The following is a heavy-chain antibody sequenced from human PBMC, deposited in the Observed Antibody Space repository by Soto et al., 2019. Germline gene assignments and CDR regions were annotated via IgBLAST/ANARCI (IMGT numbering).Heavy chain of an antibody. CDR3: VRDVTFDY. CDR1: GFAFSSFD. V-gene: IGHV3-64D*06. Sequence: PGGPLRLSCSASGFAFSSFDMHWVRQAPGKGLEYFSAINSNGGITYYADSVNGRFTISRDNSKNTVYLQMSSLRNEDTAVYYCVRDVTFDYWGQGTPVTVSS. J-gene: IGHJ4*02. CDR2: INSNGGIT. D-gene: IGHD2-21*02.